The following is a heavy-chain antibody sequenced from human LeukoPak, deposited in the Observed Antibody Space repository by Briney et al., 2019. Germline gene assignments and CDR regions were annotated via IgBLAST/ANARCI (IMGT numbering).Heavy chain of an antibody. Sequence: SETLSLTCAVYGGSFSGYYWSWIRQPPGKGLEWIGEITHTGSTNYNPSPKSRVTISLDTSKNQFSLELSSVTAADTAVYYCARSYSTWGQGTLVTVSS. CDR2: ITHTGST. CDR1: GGSFSGYY. J-gene: IGHJ4*02. D-gene: IGHD2-21*01. V-gene: IGHV4-34*01. CDR3: ARSYST.